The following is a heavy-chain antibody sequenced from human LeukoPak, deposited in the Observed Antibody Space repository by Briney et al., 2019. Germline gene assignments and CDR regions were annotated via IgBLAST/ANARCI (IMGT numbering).Heavy chain of an antibody. CDR2: IYTSGST. CDR3: ARDHQQSNWFDP. J-gene: IGHJ5*02. Sequence: MSSETLSLTCTVSGGSISSYYWSWIRQPAGKGLEWFGRIYTSGSTNYNPSLKSRVTISVDKSKNQFSLKLSSVTAADTAVYYCARDHQQSNWFDPWGQGTLVTVSS. V-gene: IGHV4-4*07. CDR1: GGSISSYY. D-gene: IGHD4-11*01.